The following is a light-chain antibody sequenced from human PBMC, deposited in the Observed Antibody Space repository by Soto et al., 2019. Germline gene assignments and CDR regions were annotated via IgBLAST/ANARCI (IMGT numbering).Light chain of an antibody. CDR3: SSYTSSSTSV. J-gene: IGLJ1*01. CDR2: DVS. V-gene: IGLV2-14*01. Sequence: QSALTQPASVSGSPGQSITISCTVTSSDVGGYNYVSWYQQHPGKALKLMIYDVSNRPSGVSNRFSGSKSGNTASLTISGPRAEDEADYYCSSYTSSSTSVFGTGTKVTVL. CDR1: SSDVGGYNY.